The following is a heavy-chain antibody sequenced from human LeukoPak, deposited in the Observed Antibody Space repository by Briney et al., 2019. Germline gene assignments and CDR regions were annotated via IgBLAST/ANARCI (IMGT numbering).Heavy chain of an antibody. D-gene: IGHD2-21*01. CDR1: GGSFSGYY. CDR3: ARGVVGTLDWFDP. V-gene: IGHV4-34*01. CDR2: INHSGST. J-gene: IGHJ5*02. Sequence: SETLSLTCAVYGGSFSGYYWSWIRQPPGKGLEWIGEINHSGSTNYNPSLKSRVTISVDTSKNQFSLKLRSVTAADTAVYYCARGVVGTLDWFDPWGQGTLVTVSS.